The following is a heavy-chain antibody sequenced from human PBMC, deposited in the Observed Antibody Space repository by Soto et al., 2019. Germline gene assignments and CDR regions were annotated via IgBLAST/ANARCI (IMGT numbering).Heavy chain of an antibody. J-gene: IGHJ6*02. D-gene: IGHD3-10*01. CDR2: INAGNGNT. CDR3: AREFPITMVRGVMDV. Sequence: ASVKVSCKASGYTFTSYAMHWVRQAPGQRLEWMGWINAGNGNTKYSQKFQGRVTITRDTSASTAYMELSSLRSEDTAMYYCAREFPITMVRGVMDVWGQGTTVTVSS. V-gene: IGHV1-3*01. CDR1: GYTFTSYA.